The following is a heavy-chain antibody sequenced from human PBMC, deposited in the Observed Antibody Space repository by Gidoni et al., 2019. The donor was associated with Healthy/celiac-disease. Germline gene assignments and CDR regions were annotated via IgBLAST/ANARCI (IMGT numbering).Heavy chain of an antibody. CDR2: IWYDGSNK. Sequence: QVQLVESGGGVVQPGRSLRLSCSASGFTFSSYGMHWVRQAPGKGLEWVAVIWYDGSNKYYADSVKGRFTISRDNSKNTLYLQMNSLRAEDTAVYYCARDRRGYDYGDYWGQGTLVTVSS. J-gene: IGHJ4*02. CDR1: GFTFSSYG. CDR3: ARDRRGYDYGDY. V-gene: IGHV3-33*01. D-gene: IGHD5-12*01.